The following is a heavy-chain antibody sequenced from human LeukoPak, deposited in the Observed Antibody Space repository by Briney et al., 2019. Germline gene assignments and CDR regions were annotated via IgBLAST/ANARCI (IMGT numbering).Heavy chain of an antibody. CDR2: IYYSGST. D-gene: IGHD1-1*01. V-gene: IGHV4-59*01. CDR1: GGSISSYY. CDR3: ARHGTTGTNLNWFDP. Sequence: PSETVSLTCTVSGGSISSYYWSWIRQPPGKGLEWIGYIYYSGSTNYNPSLKSRVSISIDTSKSQFSLKVSSVTAADTAVYYCARHGTTGTNLNWFDPWGQGTLVTVSS. J-gene: IGHJ5*02.